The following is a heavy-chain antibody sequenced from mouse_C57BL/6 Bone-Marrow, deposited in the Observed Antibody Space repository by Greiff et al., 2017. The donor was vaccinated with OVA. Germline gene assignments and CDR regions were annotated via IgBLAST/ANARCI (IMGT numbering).Heavy chain of an antibody. V-gene: IGHV14-4*01. CDR2: IDPNSGST. J-gene: IGHJ1*03. D-gene: IGHD1-1*01. CDR3: ARNYGSPWYFDV. Sequence: VQLQQSGAELVRPGASVKLSCTASGFNIKDDYMHWVKQRPEQGLEWIGWIDPNSGSTNYNEKFKSKATLTVDKSSSTAYMQLSSLTSEDSAVYYCARNYGSPWYFDVWGTGTTVTVSS. CDR1: GFNIKDDY.